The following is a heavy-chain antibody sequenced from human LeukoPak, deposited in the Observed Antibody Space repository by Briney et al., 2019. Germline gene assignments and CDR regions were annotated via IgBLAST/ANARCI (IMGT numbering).Heavy chain of an antibody. D-gene: IGHD6-13*01. CDR2: ISGSGGST. V-gene: IGHV3-23*01. CDR1: GFTFSSYA. J-gene: IGHJ4*02. CDR3: AKELQEEGGSSWYVYFDY. Sequence: PGGSLRLSCAASGFTFSSYAMSWVRQAPGKGLEWVSAISGSGGSTYYADSVKGRFTISRDNSKNTLYLQMNSLRAEDTAVYYCAKELQEEGGSSWYVYFDYWGQGTLVTVSS.